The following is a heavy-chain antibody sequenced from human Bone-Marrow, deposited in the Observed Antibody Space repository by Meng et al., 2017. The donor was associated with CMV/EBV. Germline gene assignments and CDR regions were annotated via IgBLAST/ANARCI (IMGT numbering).Heavy chain of an antibody. CDR1: GYSISSGYY. CDR2: IYHSGST. V-gene: IGHV4-38-2*02. CDR3: ARGGYSGSYYDY. Sequence: GSLRLSCTVSGYSISSGYYWGWIRQPPGKGLEWIGSIYHSGSTNYNPSLKSRVTISVDTSKNQFSLKLSSVTAADTAVYYCARGGYSGSYYDYWGQGTLVTVSS. J-gene: IGHJ4*02. D-gene: IGHD1-26*01.